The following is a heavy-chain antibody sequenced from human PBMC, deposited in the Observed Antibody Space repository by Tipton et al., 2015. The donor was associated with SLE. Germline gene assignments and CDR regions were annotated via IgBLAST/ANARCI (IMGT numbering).Heavy chain of an antibody. D-gene: IGHD3-10*01. CDR2: VFRGGST. Sequence: RLVKPSETLSLTCSVYGDSLSGQYWSWIRQPPGKGLEWIGEVFRGGSTNYSQSLERRVTIAVDTSKNHFSLELTPVTAADTAVYYCARQRLRLLSPLAAWGSASTFTVS. V-gene: IGHV4-34*12. J-gene: IGHJ6*02. CDR1: GDSLSGQY. CDR3: ARQRLRLLSPLAA.